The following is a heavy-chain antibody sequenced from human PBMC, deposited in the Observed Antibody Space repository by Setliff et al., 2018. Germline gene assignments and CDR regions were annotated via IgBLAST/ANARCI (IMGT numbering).Heavy chain of an antibody. Sequence: PSETLSLTCTVSGGSISSGGFYWSWIRQSAGRGLEWIGHFHTGGATDYNPSLKSRVTISVDRSKNQFSLNLNSVTAADTAIYYCTRGDTSTFWDWGQGTLVTVSS. CDR2: FHTGGAT. CDR3: TRGDTSTFWD. CDR1: GGSISSGGFY. J-gene: IGHJ4*02. V-gene: IGHV4-61*09. D-gene: IGHD5-18*01.